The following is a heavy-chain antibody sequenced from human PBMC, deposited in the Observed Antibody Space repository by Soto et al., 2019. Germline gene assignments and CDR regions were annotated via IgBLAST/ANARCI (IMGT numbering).Heavy chain of an antibody. J-gene: IGHJ6*02. CDR2: ISSSSSYI. Sequence: EGQLVESGGGLVKPGGSRRLSCAASGVTFMSYSMNWVRQAPGKGLEWVSSISSSSSYIYYADSLKGRFTISRDNAKNSLYLHMNSLRAEDTAMYYCARDSRITGTGGMDVWGQGTTVTVSS. CDR1: GVTFMSYS. D-gene: IGHD1-1*01. CDR3: ARDSRITGTGGMDV. V-gene: IGHV3-21*01.